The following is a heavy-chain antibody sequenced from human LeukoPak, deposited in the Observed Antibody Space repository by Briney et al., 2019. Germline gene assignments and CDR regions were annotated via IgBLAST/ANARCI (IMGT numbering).Heavy chain of an antibody. V-gene: IGHV3-33*01. Sequence: GGALILSCAASGITFNSIHWVRQAPGKGLEWVALTFYDGSNKYYADSVKGRFTISIDNSKNMVYLHMKSLRADDTAVYYCARELFGSVSCTDYWGKGTMVTVSS. CDR3: ARELFGSVSCTDY. CDR2: TFYDGSNK. CDR1: GITFNS. D-gene: IGHD3-10*01. J-gene: IGHJ4*01.